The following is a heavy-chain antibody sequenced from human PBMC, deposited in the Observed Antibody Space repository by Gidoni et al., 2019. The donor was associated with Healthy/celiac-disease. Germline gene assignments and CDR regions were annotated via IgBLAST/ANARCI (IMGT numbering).Heavy chain of an antibody. D-gene: IGHD6-19*01. Sequence: QVQLVQSGAEVKKPGSSVKVSCKASGGTFSSYTIRLVRQAPGQGLEWLGRIIPILGIANYAQKFQGRVTITADKSTSTAYMELSSLRSEDTAVYYCARGPYSSGRYNWFDPWGQGTLVTVSS. V-gene: IGHV1-69*02. CDR2: IIPILGIA. J-gene: IGHJ5*02. CDR3: ARGPYSSGRYNWFDP. CDR1: GGTFSSYT.